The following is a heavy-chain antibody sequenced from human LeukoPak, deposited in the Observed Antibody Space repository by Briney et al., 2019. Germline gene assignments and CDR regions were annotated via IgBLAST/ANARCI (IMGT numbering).Heavy chain of an antibody. D-gene: IGHD5-24*01. V-gene: IGHV3-74*01. CDR2: VKGDGTFT. Sequence: GGSLRLSCAASGFTFSSHWMHWVRQAPGKGLVWVSRVKGDGTFTNYADSVYGRFTISRDNAKNTLYLHMHSLRAEDTAVYYCVRDGDDFNFDYWGQGNLVTVSS. CDR1: GFTFSSHW. CDR3: VRDGDDFNFDY. J-gene: IGHJ4*02.